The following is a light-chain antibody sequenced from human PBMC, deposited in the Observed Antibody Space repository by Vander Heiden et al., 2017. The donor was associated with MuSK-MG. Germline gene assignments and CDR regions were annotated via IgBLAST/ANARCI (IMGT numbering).Light chain of an antibody. CDR3: SSYTTTSTLV. CDR1: SSDVGAYNF. V-gene: IGLV2-14*03. Sequence: QSALTQPASVSGSPGQSITISCTGTSSDVGAYNFVSWYQQPPGKAPKFIIYDVGKRAAGVPIRFSGSKSGNTASLTISGLQPEDEADYYCSSYTTTSTLVFGGGTKLTVL. CDR2: DVG. J-gene: IGLJ2*01.